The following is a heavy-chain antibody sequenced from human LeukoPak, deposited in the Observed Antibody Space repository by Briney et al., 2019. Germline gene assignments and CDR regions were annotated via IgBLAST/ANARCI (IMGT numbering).Heavy chain of an antibody. Sequence: PGGSLRLSCAASGFTSSSYEMNWVRQAPGKGLEWVSYISSSGSTIYHADSVKGRFTISRDNAKNSLYLQMNSLRAEDTAVYYCARDWIAVAGTHYYYGMDVWGKGTTVTVSS. J-gene: IGHJ6*04. CDR1: GFTSSSYE. CDR2: ISSSGSTI. CDR3: ARDWIAVAGTHYYYGMDV. D-gene: IGHD6-19*01. V-gene: IGHV3-48*03.